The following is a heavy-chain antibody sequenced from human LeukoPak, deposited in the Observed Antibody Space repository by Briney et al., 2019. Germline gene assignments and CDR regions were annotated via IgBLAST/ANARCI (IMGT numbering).Heavy chain of an antibody. J-gene: IGHJ6*02. Sequence: ASVKVSCKASGYTFTGYYMHWVRQAPGQRLEWMGWINAGNGNTKYSQKFQGRVTITRDTSTSTTSMELRSLRSDDTAVYYCARDLRWELDYYGMDVWGQGTTVTVSS. CDR3: ARDLRWELDYYGMDV. CDR2: INAGNGNT. V-gene: IGHV1-3*01. CDR1: GYTFTGYY. D-gene: IGHD4-23*01.